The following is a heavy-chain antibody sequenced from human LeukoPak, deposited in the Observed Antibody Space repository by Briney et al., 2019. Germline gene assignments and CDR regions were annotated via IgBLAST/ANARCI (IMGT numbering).Heavy chain of an antibody. CDR1: GGSFSGYY. Sequence: PSETLSLTCAVYGGSFSGYYWTWIRQPPGKGLEWIGEIKYSGSTNHNPSLKSRVSISVDTSKNQFSLKLSSVTAADTAVYYCARVREWFDPWGQGTLVTVSS. V-gene: IGHV4-34*01. CDR2: IKYSGST. D-gene: IGHD1-26*01. J-gene: IGHJ5*02. CDR3: ARVREWFDP.